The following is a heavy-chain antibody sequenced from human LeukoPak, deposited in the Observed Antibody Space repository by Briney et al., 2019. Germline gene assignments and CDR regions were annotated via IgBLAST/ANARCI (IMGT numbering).Heavy chain of an antibody. J-gene: IGHJ4*02. V-gene: IGHV3-20*04. CDR3: ARVGVEYCSSTSCPAFFDY. D-gene: IGHD2-2*01. CDR2: INWNGGST. CDR1: GFTFDDYG. Sequence: GGSLRLSCAASGFTFDDYGMSWVRQAPGKGLEWVSGINWNGGSTGYADSVKGRFTISRDNAKNSLYLQVNSLRAEDTALYYCARVGVEYCSSTSCPAFFDYWGQGTLVTVSS.